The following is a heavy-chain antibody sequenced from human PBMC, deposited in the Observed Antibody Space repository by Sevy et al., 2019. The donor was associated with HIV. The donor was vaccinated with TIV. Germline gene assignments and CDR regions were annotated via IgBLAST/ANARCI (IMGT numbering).Heavy chain of an antibody. CDR3: ASDRKYYYDSSGYYGSGNYYFDY. V-gene: IGHV3-48*02. CDR1: GFTFSSYS. CDR2: ISSSSSTI. J-gene: IGHJ4*02. Sequence: GESLKISCAASGFTFSSYSMNWVRQAPGKGLEWVSYISSSSSTIYYADSVKGRFTISRDNAKNSLYLQMNSLRDEDTAVYYCASDRKYYYDSSGYYGSGNYYFDYWGQGTLVTVSS. D-gene: IGHD3-22*01.